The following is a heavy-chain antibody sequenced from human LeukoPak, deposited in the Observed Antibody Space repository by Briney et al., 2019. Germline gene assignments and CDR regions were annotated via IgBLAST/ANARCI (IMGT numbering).Heavy chain of an antibody. V-gene: IGHV4-59*01. Sequence: PSETLSLTCTVSGGSISSYYWSWLRQPPGKGLEWIGYIYYSGSTNYNPSLMSRVTISVDTSKNQFSLKLSSVTAADTAVYYCARELAGGAAGFDYWGQGTLVTVSS. CDR1: GGSISSYY. J-gene: IGHJ4*02. D-gene: IGHD6-13*01. CDR3: ARELAGGAAGFDY. CDR2: IYYSGST.